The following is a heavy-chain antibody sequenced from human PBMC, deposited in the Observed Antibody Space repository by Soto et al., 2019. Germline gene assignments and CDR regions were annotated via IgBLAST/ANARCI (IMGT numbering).Heavy chain of an antibody. Sequence: GGSLRLSCAASGFTFSSYWMSWVRQAPGKGLEWVANIKQDGSEKYYVDSVKGRFTISRDNAKNSLYLQMNSLRAEDTAVYYCARDPETLYYDFWSGYVNNWGQGTLVTVSS. D-gene: IGHD3-3*01. J-gene: IGHJ4*02. CDR3: ARDPETLYYDFWSGYVNN. CDR2: IKQDGSEK. V-gene: IGHV3-7*01. CDR1: GFTFSSYW.